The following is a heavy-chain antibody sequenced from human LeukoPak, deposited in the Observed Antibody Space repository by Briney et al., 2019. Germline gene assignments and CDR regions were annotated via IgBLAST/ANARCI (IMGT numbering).Heavy chain of an antibody. Sequence: GGSLRLSCAASGFTFSSYAMSWVRQAPGKGLEWVSAISGSGGSTYYADSVKGRFTISRDNSKNTLYLQMNSLRAEDTAVYYCAKSRECSSTSCYNDAFDIWGQGTMVTVSS. J-gene: IGHJ3*02. CDR1: GFTFSSYA. CDR3: AKSRECSSTSCYNDAFDI. D-gene: IGHD2-2*01. CDR2: ISGSGGST. V-gene: IGHV3-23*01.